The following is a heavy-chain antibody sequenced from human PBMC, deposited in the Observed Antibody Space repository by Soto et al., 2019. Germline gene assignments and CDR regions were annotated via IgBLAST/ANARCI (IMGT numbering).Heavy chain of an antibody. D-gene: IGHD6-6*01. CDR1: GFTFSTYA. J-gene: IGHJ6*01. CDR2: VSSDGTNS. CDR3: AREQLAPSGYYYGLDV. V-gene: IGHV3-30-3*01. Sequence: QVQLVESGGGVVQPGRSQRLSCAASGFTFSTYALHWVRQAPGKGLEWVAIVSSDGTNSYYADSVKGRFTISRDNSKNTLFLQMNSLRGEDTAAYYCAREQLAPSGYYYGLDVWGQGTTVTVSS.